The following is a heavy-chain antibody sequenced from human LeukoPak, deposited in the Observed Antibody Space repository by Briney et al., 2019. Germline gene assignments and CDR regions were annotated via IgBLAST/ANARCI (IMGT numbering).Heavy chain of an antibody. CDR1: GFTFSSYA. Sequence: QPGGSLRLSCAASGFTFSSYAMSWVRQAPGKGLEWVSAISGSGGSTYYADPVKGRFTISRDNSKNTLYLQMNSLRAEDTAVYYCAKDRGFSVGATHVDYWGQGTLVTVSS. D-gene: IGHD1-26*01. J-gene: IGHJ4*02. CDR2: ISGSGGST. V-gene: IGHV3-23*01. CDR3: AKDRGFSVGATHVDY.